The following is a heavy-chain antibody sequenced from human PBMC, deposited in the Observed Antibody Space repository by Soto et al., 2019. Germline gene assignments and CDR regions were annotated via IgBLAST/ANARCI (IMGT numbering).Heavy chain of an antibody. CDR1: GYSFTSYW. V-gene: IGHV5-51*01. Sequence: GESLKISCTGVGYSFTSYWIGWVRQMPGKGLEWMGIIYPGDSDTRYSPSFQGQVTISADKSISTVYLQWSSLKASDTAMYYCARGYWTTNLCDPWFDPWGQGTLVTVSS. CDR3: ARGYWTTNLCDPWFDP. CDR2: IYPGDSDT. D-gene: IGHD2-8*01. J-gene: IGHJ5*02.